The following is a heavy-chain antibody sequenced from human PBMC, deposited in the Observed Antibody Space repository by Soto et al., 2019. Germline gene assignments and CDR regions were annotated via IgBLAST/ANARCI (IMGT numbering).Heavy chain of an antibody. CDR1: GGSFSGYQ. CDR2: INDSGNI. V-gene: IGHV4-34*01. J-gene: IGHJ6*03. D-gene: IGHD3-10*01. CDR3: ARGLILWFGVLSRRGGYYYYMDV. Sequence: QVQLQQWGAGLLKPSETLSLTCAVYGGSFSGYQWSWIRQTPGQGLEWIGEINDSGNINYNPSLKSRVPTLVDTANKQISLKLSSVTAADTAVYYCARGLILWFGVLSRRGGYYYYMDVWGKGTTVTVTS.